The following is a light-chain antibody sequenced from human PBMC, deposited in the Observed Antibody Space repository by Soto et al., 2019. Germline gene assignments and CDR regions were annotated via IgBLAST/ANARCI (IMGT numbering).Light chain of an antibody. Sequence: EIVLTQSPATLSLSPGERATLSCRASQSVSSYLAWYQQKPGQAPRLLIYDASNRATGIQARLSGSGSGSDFTHGIRCLEPEDFAVSYYQQHNNWRGTLGRRTKVDIK. CDR1: QSVSSY. CDR3: QQHNNWRGT. V-gene: IGKV3-11*01. CDR2: DAS. J-gene: IGKJ3*01.